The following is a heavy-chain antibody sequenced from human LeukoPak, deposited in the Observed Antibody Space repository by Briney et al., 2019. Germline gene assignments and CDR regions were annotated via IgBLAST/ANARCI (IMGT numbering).Heavy chain of an antibody. CDR3: AKENYGDSYDAFDI. CDR2: ISWNSGSI. CDR1: GFTFSSYA. V-gene: IGHV3-9*01. D-gene: IGHD4-17*01. Sequence: EPGGSLRLSCAASGFTFSSYAMNWVRQAPGKGLEWVSGISWNSGSIDYADSVKGRFTISRDNARNSLYLQMNRLRAEDTALYYCAKENYGDSYDAFDIWGQGTMVTVSS. J-gene: IGHJ3*02.